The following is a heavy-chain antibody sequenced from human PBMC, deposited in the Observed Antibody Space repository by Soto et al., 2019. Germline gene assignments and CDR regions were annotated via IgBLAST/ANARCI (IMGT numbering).Heavy chain of an antibody. CDR3: AKDRGKYYYYCGMDV. J-gene: IGHJ6*02. D-gene: IGHD3-10*01. V-gene: IGHV3-9*01. CDR1: GFTFDDYA. CDR2: ISWNSGSI. Sequence: PGGSLRLSCAASGFTFDDYAMHWVRQAPGEGLEWVSGISWNSGSIGYADSVKGRFTISRDNAKNSLYLQMNSLRAEDTALYYCAKDRGKYYYYCGMDVWGQGTTVTVSS.